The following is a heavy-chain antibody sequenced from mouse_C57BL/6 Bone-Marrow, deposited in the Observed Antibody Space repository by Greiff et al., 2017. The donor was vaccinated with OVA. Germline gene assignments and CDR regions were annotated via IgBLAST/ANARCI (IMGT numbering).Heavy chain of an antibody. Sequence: QVQLKQPGAELVKPGASVKLSCKASGYTFTSYWMHWVKQRPGRGLEWIGRIDPNSGGTKYNEKFKSKATLTVDKPSSTAYMQLSSLTSEDSAVYDWARRRGSSPYYFDYWGQGTTLTVSS. CDR1: GYTFTSYW. CDR3: ARRRGSSPYYFDY. CDR2: IDPNSGGT. J-gene: IGHJ2*01. D-gene: IGHD1-1*01. V-gene: IGHV1-72*01.